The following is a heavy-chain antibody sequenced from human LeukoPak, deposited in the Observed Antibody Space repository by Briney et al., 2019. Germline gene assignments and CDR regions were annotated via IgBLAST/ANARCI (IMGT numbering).Heavy chain of an antibody. Sequence: TGGSLRLSCAASGFTFSSYSMNWVRQAPGKGLEWVSSISSGSSYIYYADSVKGRFTISRDNAKNSLYLQMNSLRAEDTAVYYCAKCSSTSCYRYYYYGMDVWGQGTTVTVSS. CDR3: AKCSSTSCYRYYYYGMDV. J-gene: IGHJ6*02. V-gene: IGHV3-21*01. D-gene: IGHD2-2*01. CDR2: ISSGSSYI. CDR1: GFTFSSYS.